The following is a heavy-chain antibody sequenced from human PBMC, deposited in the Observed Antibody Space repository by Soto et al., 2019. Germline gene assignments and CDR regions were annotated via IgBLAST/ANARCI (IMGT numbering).Heavy chain of an antibody. CDR1: GGSFSGYY. Sequence: QVQLQQWGAGLLKPSETLSLTCAVYGGSFSGYYWSWIRQPPGKGLEWIGEINHSGSTNYNPSLKRRVTISVDTSKHQFPLKLSSVTAADTAVYYCARDRGYSGYDYFDYWGQGTLVTVSS. CDR2: INHSGST. D-gene: IGHD5-12*01. V-gene: IGHV4-34*01. J-gene: IGHJ4*02. CDR3: ARDRGYSGYDYFDY.